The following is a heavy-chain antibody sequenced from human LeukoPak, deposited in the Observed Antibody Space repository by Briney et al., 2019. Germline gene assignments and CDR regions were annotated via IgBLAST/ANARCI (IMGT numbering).Heavy chain of an antibody. CDR2: ISHEGDS. V-gene: IGHV4-34*01. D-gene: IGHD1-7*01. CDR3: ARGRNFVSDYYFDV. CDR1: GVSLRGYY. J-gene: IGHJ6*03. Sequence: SQTLSLTCAVYGVSLRGYYWSWIRQSPEKGLEWIGEISHEGDSIYNPSLKSRLTLSVDMSKNQFSLNLRSVTAEDTAVYYCARGRNFVSDYYFDVWGKGTTVIVSS.